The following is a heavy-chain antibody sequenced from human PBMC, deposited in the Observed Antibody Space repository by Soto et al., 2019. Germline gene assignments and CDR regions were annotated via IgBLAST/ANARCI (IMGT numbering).Heavy chain of an antibody. CDR2: INAGNGNT. Sequence: SVKVSCKASGYTFTSYAMHWVRQAPVQRLEWMGWINAGNGNTKYSQKFQGRVTITRDTSASTAYMELSSLRSEDTAVYYCARRRSGYCSGGSCYPPDAFDIWGQGTMVTVSS. CDR1: GYTFTSYA. CDR3: ARRRSGYCSGGSCYPPDAFDI. D-gene: IGHD2-15*01. V-gene: IGHV1-3*01. J-gene: IGHJ3*02.